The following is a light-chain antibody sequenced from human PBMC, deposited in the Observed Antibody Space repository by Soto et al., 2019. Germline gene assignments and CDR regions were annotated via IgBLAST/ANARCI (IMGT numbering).Light chain of an antibody. CDR3: QQYSTYPIT. J-gene: IGKJ5*01. Sequence: DIQMTQSPSTLSSSVGDRVTITCRASQSVTTWLAWYQQKPGEAPKLLIYKASNLESGLPSRFTGSGSGTEFTLTISSLQSDDFATYYCQQYSTYPITFGQGTRLEIK. CDR2: KAS. CDR1: QSVTTW. V-gene: IGKV1-5*03.